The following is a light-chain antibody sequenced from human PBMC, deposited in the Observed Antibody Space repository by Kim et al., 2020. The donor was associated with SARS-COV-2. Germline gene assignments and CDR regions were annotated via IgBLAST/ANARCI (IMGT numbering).Light chain of an antibody. CDR3: QQSYSTPRYS. CDR2: AAS. CDR1: QSISSY. V-gene: IGKV1-39*01. J-gene: IGKJ2*03. Sequence: ASVGDRVTITCRASQSISSYLNWYQQKPGKAPKLLIYAASSLQSGVPTRFSGSGSGTDFTLTISSLQPEDFATYYCQQSYSTPRYSFGQGTKLEI.